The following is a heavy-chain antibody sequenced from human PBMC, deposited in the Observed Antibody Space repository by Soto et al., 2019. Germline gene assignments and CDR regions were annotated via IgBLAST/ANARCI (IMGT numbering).Heavy chain of an antibody. CDR1: GGTFSSYA. J-gene: IGHJ5*02. D-gene: IGHD2-2*01. V-gene: IGHV1-69*13. CDR2: IIPIFGTA. Sequence: SVKVSCKASGGTFSSYAISWVRQAPGQGLEWMGGIIPIFGTANYAQKFQGRVTITADESTSTAYMELSSLRSEDTAVYYCASRRYCSSNSCSLFDPWGQGTLVTVSS. CDR3: ASRRYCSSNSCSLFDP.